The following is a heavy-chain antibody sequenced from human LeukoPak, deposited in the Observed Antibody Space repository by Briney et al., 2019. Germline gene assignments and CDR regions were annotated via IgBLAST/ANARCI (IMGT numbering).Heavy chain of an antibody. CDR3: ARQGSYCGGDCLHPIDY. Sequence: GESLKISCKGSGYSFTSYWIGWVRQMPGKGLEWMGIIYPGDSDTRYSPSFQGQVTISADKSISTAYLQWSSLKASDTAMYYCARQGSYCGGDCLHPIDYWGQGTLVTVSS. J-gene: IGHJ4*02. CDR1: GYSFTSYW. V-gene: IGHV5-51*01. CDR2: IYPGDSDT. D-gene: IGHD2-21*02.